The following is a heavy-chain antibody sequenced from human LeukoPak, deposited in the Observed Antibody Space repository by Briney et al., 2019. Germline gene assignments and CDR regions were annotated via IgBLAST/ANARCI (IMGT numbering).Heavy chain of an antibody. Sequence: GGSLRLSCAASGNYWIHWVRQAPGKGLVWVSHINSDGSWTSYADSVKGRFTISKDDAKNTVYLQMNNLRAEDTAVYYCVSFYETYWGRGTLVTVSS. CDR1: GNYW. J-gene: IGHJ4*02. CDR3: VSFYETY. D-gene: IGHD2-2*01. V-gene: IGHV3-74*01. CDR2: INSDGSWT.